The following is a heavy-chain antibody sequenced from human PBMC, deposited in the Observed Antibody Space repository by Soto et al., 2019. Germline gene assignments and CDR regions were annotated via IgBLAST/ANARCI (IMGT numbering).Heavy chain of an antibody. CDR2: INAGNGNT. V-gene: IGHV1-3*01. CDR3: ARKNVARIAADYYGMDV. CDR1: GYTFTIYA. Sequence: ASVKVSCKASGYTFTIYAMHWVRQAPGQRLGWMGWINAGNGNTKYSQKFQGRVTITRDTSASTAYMELSSLRSEDTAVYYCARKNVARIAADYYGMDVWGQGTTVTVSS. D-gene: IGHD6-13*01. J-gene: IGHJ6*02.